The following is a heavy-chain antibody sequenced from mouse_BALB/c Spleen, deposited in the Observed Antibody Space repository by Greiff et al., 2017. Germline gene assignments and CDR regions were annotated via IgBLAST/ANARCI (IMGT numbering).Heavy chain of an antibody. D-gene: IGHD2-1*01. CDR3: ARHGDPFYGNYPMDY. J-gene: IGHJ4*01. Sequence: EVKLQESGGDLVKPGGSLKLSCAASGFTFSSYGMSWVRQTPDKRLEWVATISSGGSYTYYPDSVKGRFTISRDNAKNILYLQMSSLKSEDTAMYYCARHGDPFYGNYPMDYWGQGTSVTVSS. CDR2: ISSGGSYT. CDR1: GFTFSSYG. V-gene: IGHV5-6*01.